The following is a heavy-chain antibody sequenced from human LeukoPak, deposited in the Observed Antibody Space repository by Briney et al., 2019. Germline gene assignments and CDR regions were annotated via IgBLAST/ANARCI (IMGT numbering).Heavy chain of an antibody. D-gene: IGHD7-27*01. CDR2: IIPILGIA. Sequence: GASVKVSCKGSGYTFTGYYMHWVRQAPGQGLEWMGRIIPILGIANYAQKFQGRVTITADKSTSTAYMELSSLRSEDTAVYYCASETGAKYYYYGMDVWGQGTTVTVSS. V-gene: IGHV1-69*04. J-gene: IGHJ6*02. CDR1: GYTFTGYY. CDR3: ASETGAKYYYYGMDV.